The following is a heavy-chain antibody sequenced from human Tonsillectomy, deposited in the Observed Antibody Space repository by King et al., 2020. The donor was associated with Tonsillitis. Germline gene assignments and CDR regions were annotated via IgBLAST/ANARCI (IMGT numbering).Heavy chain of an antibody. V-gene: IGHV1-8*01. CDR3: ARSNYCSKGVCCVTDYYYGMGV. CDR2: MNPNSGNT. Sequence: VQLVESGAEVKKPGASVKVSCKASGYTFTSHAINWVRQATGQGLEWMGWMNPNSGNTDYARKFQGRVTMTRNISISTAYMELSSLRSEDTAVYYCARSNYCSKGVCCVTDYYYGMGVWGQGTTVTVSS. CDR1: GYTFTSHA. J-gene: IGHJ6*02. D-gene: IGHD2-8*01.